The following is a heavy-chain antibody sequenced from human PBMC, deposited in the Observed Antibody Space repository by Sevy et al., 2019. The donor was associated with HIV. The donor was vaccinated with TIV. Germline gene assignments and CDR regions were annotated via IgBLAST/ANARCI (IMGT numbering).Heavy chain of an antibody. CDR2: IKSKTDGGTT. J-gene: IGHJ4*02. D-gene: IGHD3-22*01. CDR3: TTDDEYYYDSSGYAEFDY. V-gene: IGHV3-15*01. CDR1: GFTFSNAR. Sequence: GGYLRLSCAASGFTFSNARMSWVRQAPGKGLEWVGRIKSKTDGGTTDYAAPVKGRFTISRDDSKITLYLQMNSLKTEDTAVYYCTTDDEYYYDSSGYAEFDYWGQGTLVTVSS.